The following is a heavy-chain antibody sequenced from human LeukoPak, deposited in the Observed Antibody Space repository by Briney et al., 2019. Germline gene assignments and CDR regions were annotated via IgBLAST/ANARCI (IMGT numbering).Heavy chain of an antibody. V-gene: IGHV3-48*02. CDR2: ISSSSSTI. CDR3: ARGDGWFGELLNFDN. J-gene: IGHJ4*02. D-gene: IGHD3-10*01. CDR1: GFTFRAYS. Sequence: GGSLRLSCAASGFTFRAYSMNWVRQDPGKGLEWVSYISSSSSTIYYADSVKGRFTISRDNAKNSLYLQMNSLRDEDTAVYYCARGDGWFGELLNFDNWGQGTLVTVSS.